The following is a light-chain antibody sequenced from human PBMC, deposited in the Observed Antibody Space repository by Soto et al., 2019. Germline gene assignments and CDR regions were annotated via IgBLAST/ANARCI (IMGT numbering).Light chain of an antibody. CDR1: QSVSSY. CDR2: DAS. Sequence: EIVLTQSPATLSLSPGERATLSCRASQSVSSYLAWYQQKPGQAPRLLIYDASNRATGIPARFSGSGSGTAFTLTTSSLEPEDFAVYYCQLRSNWPPITFGQGTRLEIK. V-gene: IGKV3-11*01. CDR3: QLRSNWPPIT. J-gene: IGKJ5*01.